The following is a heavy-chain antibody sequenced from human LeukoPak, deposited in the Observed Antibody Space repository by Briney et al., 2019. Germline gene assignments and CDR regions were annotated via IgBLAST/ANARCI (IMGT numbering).Heavy chain of an antibody. CDR3: ATALRWFGELSDFQH. CDR2: MKSNTDGGTT. D-gene: IGHD3-10*01. Sequence: GGSLRLSCAASGFTNSNAWMTLVRQASGKGLEWVGRMKSNTDGGTTEYAAPVKGRFIISRDDSKNTLYLQVNTLKIEDTAVYYCATALRWFGELSDFQHWGRGTLVTVSS. CDR1: GFTNSNAW. J-gene: IGHJ1*01. V-gene: IGHV3-15*01.